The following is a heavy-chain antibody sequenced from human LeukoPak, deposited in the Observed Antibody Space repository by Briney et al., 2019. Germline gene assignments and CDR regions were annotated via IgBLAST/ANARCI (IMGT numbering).Heavy chain of an antibody. CDR2: IYYSEST. CDR3: ARALFRYDSSSRSLHWYFDL. Sequence: SETLSLTCTVSGGPIGNYYWSWIRQPPGKGLEWIGHIYYSESTNYNPSLKSRVTISVDTSKNQFSLKLTSVTAADTAVYYCARALFRYDSSSRSLHWYFDLWGRGTLVTVSS. CDR1: GGPIGNYY. V-gene: IGHV4-59*01. J-gene: IGHJ2*01. D-gene: IGHD2-2*01.